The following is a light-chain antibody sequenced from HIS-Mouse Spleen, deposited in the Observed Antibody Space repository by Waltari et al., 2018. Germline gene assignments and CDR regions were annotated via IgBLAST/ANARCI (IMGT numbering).Light chain of an antibody. V-gene: IGLV3-1*01. CDR3: QAWDSSTDVV. CDR2: QDS. Sequence: SYELTQPPSVSVSPGQTASITCSGDKLGDKYACWYQQKPGQPPVLVIYQDSKRPSGIPERFSGSSSGNTATLPISGTQAMDEADYYCQAWDSSTDVVFGGGTKLTVL. J-gene: IGLJ2*01. CDR1: KLGDKY.